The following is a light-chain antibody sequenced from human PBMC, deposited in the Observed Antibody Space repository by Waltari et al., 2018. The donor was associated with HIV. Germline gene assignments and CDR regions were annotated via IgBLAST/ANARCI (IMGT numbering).Light chain of an antibody. CDR3: SSYTSSSTYV. V-gene: IGLV2-14*03. CDR2: DVS. J-gene: IGLJ1*01. CDR1: SSDVGGYKY. Sequence: QSALTQPASVSGSPGQSITISCTGTSSDVGGYKYVSWYQQHPGKAPKLRIYDVSNRPSGVSKRFSGSKSGNTASLTISGLQAEDEADYYCSSYTSSSTYVFGTGTKVTVL.